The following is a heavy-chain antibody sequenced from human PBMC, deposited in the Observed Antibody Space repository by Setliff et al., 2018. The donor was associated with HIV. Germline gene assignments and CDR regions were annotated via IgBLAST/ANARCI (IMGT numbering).Heavy chain of an antibody. V-gene: IGHV3-72*01. J-gene: IGHJ3*02. D-gene: IGHD1-26*01. CDR2: IRNKANGGTT. CDR3: ARNTDVDSVYRPFHI. Sequence: AGGSLRLSCVVSGFIFSDHYIDWVRQAPGKGLEWVARIRNKANGGTTEYVASVKGRFTISRDDSENSLYLQMNSLRAEDTAVYYCARNTDVDSVYRPFHIWGQGTMVTVSS. CDR1: GFIFSDHY.